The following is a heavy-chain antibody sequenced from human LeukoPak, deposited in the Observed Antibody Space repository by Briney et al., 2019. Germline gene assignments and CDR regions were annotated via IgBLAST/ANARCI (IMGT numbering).Heavy chain of an antibody. Sequence: ASVKVSCKASGYAFTSNYMHWVRQAPGQGLEWMEVIHPSGGGTNYAQKFQGRLTVTRDTSASTVYMELSSLRSEDTAVYYCARMDMDPAMVTNFFDYWGQGTLVTVSS. CDR3: ARMDMDPAMVTNFFDY. CDR1: GYAFTSNY. J-gene: IGHJ4*02. V-gene: IGHV1-46*01. CDR2: IHPSGGGT. D-gene: IGHD5-18*01.